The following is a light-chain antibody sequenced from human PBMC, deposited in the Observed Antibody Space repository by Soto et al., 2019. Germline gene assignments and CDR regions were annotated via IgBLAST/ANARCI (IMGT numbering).Light chain of an antibody. Sequence: DIQMTQSPSSLSASVGDRVTITCQASQDISNYSNWYQQKPGKAPKLLIYDASNLETGVPSRFSGSGSGTDFTFTISSLQPEDIATYYCKQYDNLLYPTFGQGTRLESK. V-gene: IGKV1-33*01. CDR3: KQYDNLLYPT. J-gene: IGKJ5*01. CDR2: DAS. CDR1: QDISNY.